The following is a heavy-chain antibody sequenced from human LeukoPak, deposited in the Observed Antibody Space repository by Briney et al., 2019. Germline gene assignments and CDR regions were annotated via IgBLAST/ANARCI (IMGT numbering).Heavy chain of an antibody. J-gene: IGHJ4*02. CDR2: IWYDGSNK. CDR3: AREQGGLRGLDY. D-gene: IGHD3-16*01. Sequence: GRSLRLSCAASGFTFSSYGMHWVRQAPGKGLEWVAVIWYDGSNKYYADSVKGRSTISRDNSKNTLYLQMNSLRAEDTAVYYCAREQGGLRGLDYWGQGTLVTVSS. V-gene: IGHV3-33*01. CDR1: GFTFSSYG.